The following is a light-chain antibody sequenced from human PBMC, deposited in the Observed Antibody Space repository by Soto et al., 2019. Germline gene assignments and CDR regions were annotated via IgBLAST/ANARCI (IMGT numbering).Light chain of an antibody. Sequence: ESVLTQVAAAGSKSQEERANLSWRAGQSVSSYLAWYQQKPGQAPRLLIYDASNRATGIPARFSGSGSGTDFTLTISSLEPEDFAVYYCQQRSNWPFTFGQGTRLEIK. CDR2: DAS. CDR3: QQRSNWPFT. J-gene: IGKJ5*01. CDR1: QSVSSY. V-gene: IGKV3-11*01.